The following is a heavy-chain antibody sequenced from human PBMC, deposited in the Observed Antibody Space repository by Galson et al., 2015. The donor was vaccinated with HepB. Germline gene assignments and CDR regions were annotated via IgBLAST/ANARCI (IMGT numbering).Heavy chain of an antibody. CDR2: INEDGSEK. J-gene: IGHJ5*02. D-gene: IGHD4-17*01. Sequence: SLRLSCAASGFSFSTFRMRWVRQAPGKGLGWVANINEDGSEKNCVDSLKDRFTIFRDNAKNSLYLQMHSLRAEDTAVYYCARDTEIDLWGQGTLVTVSS. CDR3: ARDTEIDL. V-gene: IGHV3-7*01. CDR1: GFSFSTFR.